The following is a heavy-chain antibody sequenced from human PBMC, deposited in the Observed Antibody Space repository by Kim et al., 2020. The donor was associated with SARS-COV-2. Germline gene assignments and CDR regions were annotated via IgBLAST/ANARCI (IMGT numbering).Heavy chain of an antibody. CDR2: IYHSGST. D-gene: IGHD6-13*01. J-gene: IGHJ6*02. CDR1: GGSISSSNW. V-gene: IGHV4-4*02. Sequence: SETLSLTCAVSGGSISSSNWWSWVRQPPGKGLEWIGEIYHSGSTNYNPSLKSRFTISVDKSKNQFSLKLSSVTAADTAGYYCARVRFDPYSSSWYRGSPYGMDAWGQGTTVTVSS. CDR3: ARVRFDPYSSSWYRGSPYGMDA.